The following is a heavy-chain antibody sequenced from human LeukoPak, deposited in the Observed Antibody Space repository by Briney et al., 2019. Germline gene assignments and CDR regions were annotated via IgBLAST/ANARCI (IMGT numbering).Heavy chain of an antibody. J-gene: IGHJ3*02. Sequence: PLETLSLTCTVSGGSISSYYWSWIRQPPGKGLEWIGYIYYSGSTNYNPSLKSRVTISVDTSKNQFSLKLSSVTAADTAVYYCARDSGNCGYYSDAFDIWGQGTMVTVSS. CDR3: ARDSGNCGYYSDAFDI. V-gene: IGHV4-59*01. CDR1: GGSISSYY. D-gene: IGHD3-3*01. CDR2: IYYSGST.